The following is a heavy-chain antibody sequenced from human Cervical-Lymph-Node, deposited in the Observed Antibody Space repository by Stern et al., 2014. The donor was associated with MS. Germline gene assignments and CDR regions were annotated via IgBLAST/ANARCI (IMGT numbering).Heavy chain of an antibody. V-gene: IGHV4-61*01. Sequence: QVQLQESGPGLVKPSETLSLTCTVSGGSVSSGSYYWSWIRQPPGKGLEWIGYIYYSGTTNYNPSLKSRVTISVDPSKNQFSLKLSSVTAADTAVYSCARDRITRDPPRFDPWGQGTLVTVSS. CDR2: IYYSGTT. CDR1: GGSVSSGSYY. CDR3: ARDRITRDPPRFDP. D-gene: IGHD3-10*01. J-gene: IGHJ5*02.